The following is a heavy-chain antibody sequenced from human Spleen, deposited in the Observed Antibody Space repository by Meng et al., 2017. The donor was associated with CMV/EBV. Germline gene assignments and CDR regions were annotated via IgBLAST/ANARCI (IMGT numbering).Heavy chain of an antibody. V-gene: IGHV3-30*02. CDR2: IRFDGSNT. Sequence: GGSLRLSCRASGFTFSYHGMHWVRQAPGKGLEWVAFIRFDGSNTYYADSVKGRFTISRDNSGNTLYLQMNSLAAEDTAVYYCAKGGFHPFDAFDVWGQGTVVTVSS. CDR3: AKGGFHPFDAFDV. D-gene: IGHD3-10*01. J-gene: IGHJ3*01. CDR1: GFTFSYHG.